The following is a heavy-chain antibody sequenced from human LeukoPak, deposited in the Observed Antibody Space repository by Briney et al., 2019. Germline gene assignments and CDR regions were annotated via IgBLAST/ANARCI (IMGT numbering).Heavy chain of an antibody. CDR2: INHSGST. Sequence: SETLSLTCAVYGGSFSGYYWSWIRQPPGKGLKWIGEINHSGSTNYNPSLKSRVTISVDTSKNQFSLRLSSVTAADTAVYYCARRRIQLWSDAFDIWGQGTMVTVSS. D-gene: IGHD5-18*01. CDR1: GGSFSGYY. J-gene: IGHJ3*02. V-gene: IGHV4-34*01. CDR3: ARRRIQLWSDAFDI.